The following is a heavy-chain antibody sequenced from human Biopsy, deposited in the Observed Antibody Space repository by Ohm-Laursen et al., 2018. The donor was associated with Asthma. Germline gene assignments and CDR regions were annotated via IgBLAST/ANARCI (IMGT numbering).Heavy chain of an antibody. V-gene: IGHV3-30*01. J-gene: IGHJ3*02. D-gene: IGHD1-1*01. CDR1: GFSFSNFA. CDR3: VRDGTDDAFDI. Sequence: SLRLSCAALGFSFSNFAIHWVRQAPGKGLEWVGVISKDASTQDYADSVKGRFTMARDNSKNTLDLQMNSLREVDTAVYYCVRDGTDDAFDIWGQGTVVSVSS. CDR2: ISKDASTQ.